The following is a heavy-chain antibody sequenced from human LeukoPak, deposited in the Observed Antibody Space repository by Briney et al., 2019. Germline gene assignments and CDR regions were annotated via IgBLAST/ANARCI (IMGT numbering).Heavy chain of an antibody. J-gene: IGHJ6*02. D-gene: IGHD2-8*01. V-gene: IGHV1-69*01. Sequence: SVKVSCKASGGTFSSYAISWVRQAPGQGLEWMGGIIPIFGTANYAQKFQGRVTITADESTSTAYMELSSLRSEDTAVYYCVRGYCTNGVCYLYYYYGMDVWGQGTTVTVSS. CDR1: GGTFSSYA. CDR2: IIPIFGTA. CDR3: VRGYCTNGVCYLYYYYGMDV.